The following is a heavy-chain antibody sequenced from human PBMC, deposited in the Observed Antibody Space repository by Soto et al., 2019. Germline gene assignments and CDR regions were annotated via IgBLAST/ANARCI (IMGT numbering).Heavy chain of an antibody. Sequence: KTSETLSLTCTVSGGSISSSSYYWGWIRQPPGKGLEWIGSIYYSGSTYYNPSLKSRVTISVDTSKNQFSLKLSSVTAADTAVYYCARVAVAGRRQGYFQHWGQGTLVTVS. CDR3: ARVAVAGRRQGYFQH. D-gene: IGHD6-19*01. J-gene: IGHJ1*01. CDR1: GGSISSSSYY. V-gene: IGHV4-39*01. CDR2: IYYSGST.